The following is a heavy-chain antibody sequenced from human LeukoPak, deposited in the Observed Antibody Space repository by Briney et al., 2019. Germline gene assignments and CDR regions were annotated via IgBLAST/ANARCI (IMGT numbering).Heavy chain of an antibody. J-gene: IGHJ4*02. CDR1: GYTFINYG. CDR2: IIPIFGTA. V-gene: IGHV1-69*13. Sequence: SVKVSCKASGYTFINYGISWVRQAPGQGLEWMGGIIPIFGTANYAQRLQGRVTITADESTSTAYMELSSLRSEDTAVYYCANGALEICSSTTCYLDYWGQGTLVTVSS. D-gene: IGHD2-2*01. CDR3: ANGALEICSSTTCYLDY.